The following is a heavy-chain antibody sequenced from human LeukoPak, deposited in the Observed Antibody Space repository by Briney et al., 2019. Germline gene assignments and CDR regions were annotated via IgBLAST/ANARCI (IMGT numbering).Heavy chain of an antibody. CDR3: ARSPYSTNALGWFDP. CDR1: GGSFSGYY. D-gene: IGHD6-13*01. J-gene: IGHJ5*02. Sequence: PSETLSLTCAVYGGSFSGYYWSWIRQPPGKGLEWIGYIYYSGSTNYNPSLKSRVTISVDTSKNQFSLKLSSVTAADTAVYYCARSPYSTNALGWFDPWGQGTLVTVSS. CDR2: IYYSGST. V-gene: IGHV4-59*08.